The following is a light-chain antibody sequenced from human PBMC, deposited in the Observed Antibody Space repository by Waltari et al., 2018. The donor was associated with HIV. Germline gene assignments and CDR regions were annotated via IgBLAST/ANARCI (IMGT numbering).Light chain of an antibody. CDR3: ASWDDRLSAIV. Sequence: QSVLTQPPSASGTPGQRVTMTCSGSSYNNGSNFVSWYKQVPGTAPKLLVFRSNERPSGVPDRFAGSKSDTSASLAISDLRSDDEADYYCASWDDRLSAIVFGGGTKLTVL. J-gene: IGLJ3*02. CDR1: SYNNGSNF. CDR2: RSN. V-gene: IGLV1-47*01.